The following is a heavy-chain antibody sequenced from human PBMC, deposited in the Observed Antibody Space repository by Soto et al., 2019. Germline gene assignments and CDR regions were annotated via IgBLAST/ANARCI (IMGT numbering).Heavy chain of an antibody. CDR1: GFTFSSYW. CDR2: INSDGSRT. CDR3: ARVLTGSWNWFDP. V-gene: IGHV3-74*01. D-gene: IGHD6-13*01. J-gene: IGHJ5*02. Sequence: EVQLVESGGGLVQPGESLRLSCAASGFTFSSYWMHWVRQAPGKGLVWVSRINSDGSRTNYADSVKGRFTVSRDNAKNTQYLQSNSLRADDTAVYYCARVLTGSWNWFDPWGQGTLVTVSS.